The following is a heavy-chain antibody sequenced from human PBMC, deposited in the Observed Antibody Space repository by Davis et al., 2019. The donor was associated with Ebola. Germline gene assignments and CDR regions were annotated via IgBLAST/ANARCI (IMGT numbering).Heavy chain of an antibody. CDR1: GGSFSGYY. J-gene: IGHJ6*02. Sequence: SETLFLTCAVYGGSFSGYYWSWIRQPPGKGLEWIGEINHSGSTNYNPSLKSRVTISVDTSKNQFSLKLISVTAADTAVYYCARGLMVRGVIFYYGMDVWGQGTTVTVSS. CDR2: INHSGST. CDR3: ARGLMVRGVIFYYGMDV. D-gene: IGHD3-10*01. V-gene: IGHV4-34*01.